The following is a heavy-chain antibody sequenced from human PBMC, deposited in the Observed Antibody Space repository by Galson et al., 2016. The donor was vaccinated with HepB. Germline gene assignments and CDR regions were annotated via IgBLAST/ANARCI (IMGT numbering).Heavy chain of an antibody. CDR2: SVAEDGEP. V-gene: IGHV1-24*01. CDR3: ATDRAEAALEAFDL. D-gene: IGHD6-19*01. CDR1: GDSLSELS. Sequence: SVKVSCKVSGDSLSELSMHWVRQAPGKGLEYMGISVAEDGEPFYAEKFQGRVTMMEDTSTDTAYQELRSLRSEDTAVYYCATDRAEAALEAFDLWGQGTMVTVSS. J-gene: IGHJ3*01.